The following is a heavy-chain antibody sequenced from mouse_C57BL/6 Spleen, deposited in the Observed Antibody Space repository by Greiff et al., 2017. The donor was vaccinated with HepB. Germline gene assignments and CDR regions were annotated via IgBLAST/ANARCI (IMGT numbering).Heavy chain of an antibody. CDR3: ARSPVEGLSAMDY. CDR1: GYTFTDYY. D-gene: IGHD1-1*01. CDR2: INPNNGGT. V-gene: IGHV1-26*01. J-gene: IGHJ4*01. Sequence: EVQLQQSGPELVKPGASVKISCKASGYTFTDYYMNWVKQSHGKSLEWIGDINPNNGGTSYNQKFKGKATLTVDKSSSTAYMELRSLTSEDSAVYYCARSPVEGLSAMDYWGQGTSVTVSS.